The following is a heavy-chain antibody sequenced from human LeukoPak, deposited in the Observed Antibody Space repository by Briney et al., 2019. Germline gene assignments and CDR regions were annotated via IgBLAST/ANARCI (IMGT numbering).Heavy chain of an antibody. D-gene: IGHD3-10*01. CDR3: ARVYYGSGSYPSGNY. Sequence: GESLQISCKGSGYSFTSYWTGWVRQLPGKGLEWMGIIYPGDSDTRYSPSFQGQVTISADKSISTAYLQWSSLKASDTAMYYCARVYYGSGSYPSGNYWGQGTLVTVSS. CDR1: GYSFTSYW. V-gene: IGHV5-51*01. CDR2: IYPGDSDT. J-gene: IGHJ4*02.